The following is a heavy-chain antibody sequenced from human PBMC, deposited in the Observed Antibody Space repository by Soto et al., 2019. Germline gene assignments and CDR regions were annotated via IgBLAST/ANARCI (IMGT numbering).Heavy chain of an antibody. CDR1: GGTFSSYA. Sequence: QVQLVQSGAEVKKPGSSVKVSCKASGGTFSSYAISWVRQAPGQGLEWMAGIIPIFVTANYAQKLQGRVTITEDESTSTADMELSSLRSEDTAVYYCARHPTRRHDTGDYFPHWGQGPLVTVSS. D-gene: IGHD3-22*01. V-gene: IGHV1-69*01. CDR3: ARHPTRRHDTGDYFPH. J-gene: IGHJ1*01. CDR2: IIPIFVTA.